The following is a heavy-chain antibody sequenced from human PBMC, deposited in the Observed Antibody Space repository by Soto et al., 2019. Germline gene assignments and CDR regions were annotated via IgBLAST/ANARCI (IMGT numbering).Heavy chain of an antibody. CDR1: GFTFSSYA. CDR2: SSGSGGST. V-gene: IGHV3-23*01. J-gene: IGHJ6*03. D-gene: IGHD2-2*01. Sequence: EVQLLESWGGLVQPGGSLRLSCAASGFTFSSYAMNWVRQAPGKGLEWVSASSGSGGSTYYADSVKGRFTISRDNSKNTLYLQMNSLRAEDTAVYYCAKEVYCSSTSCYYYMDVWGKGTTVTVSS. CDR3: AKEVYCSSTSCYYYMDV.